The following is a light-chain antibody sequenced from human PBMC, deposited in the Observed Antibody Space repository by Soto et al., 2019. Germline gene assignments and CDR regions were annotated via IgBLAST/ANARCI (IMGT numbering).Light chain of an antibody. J-gene: IGLJ3*02. Sequence: QSALTQPASVSGSPGQSITISCTGTSSDVGRYNYVSWYQQHPGKAPKLMIYEVSKRPSGVSNRFSGYKSGNSASLTISALQDEDDADYYCSSYTSSSTRVFGGGTKLTVL. CDR3: SSYTSSSTRV. V-gene: IGLV2-14*01. CDR2: EVS. CDR1: SSDVGRYNY.